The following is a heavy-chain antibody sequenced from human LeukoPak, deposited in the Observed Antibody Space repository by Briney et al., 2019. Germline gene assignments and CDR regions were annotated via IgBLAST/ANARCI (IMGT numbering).Heavy chain of an antibody. D-gene: IGHD3-9*01. Sequence: ASVTVSCKASGYTFTSYAMHWVRQAPGQRLEWMGWINAGNGNTKYSQKFQGRVTITRDTSASTAYMELSSLRSEDTAVYYCARDPLDYDILTGYSFYYGMDVWGQGTTVTVSS. CDR2: INAGNGNT. J-gene: IGHJ6*02. CDR1: GYTFTSYA. V-gene: IGHV1-3*01. CDR3: ARDPLDYDILTGYSFYYGMDV.